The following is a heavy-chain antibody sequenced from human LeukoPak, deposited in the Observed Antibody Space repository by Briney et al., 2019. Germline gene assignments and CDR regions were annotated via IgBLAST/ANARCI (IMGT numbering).Heavy chain of an antibody. CDR3: ARREEGDYFDY. J-gene: IGHJ4*02. V-gene: IGHV4-61*08. CDR1: GGSISSGGYY. D-gene: IGHD3-16*01. Sequence: SETLSLTCTVSGGSISSGGYYWSWIRQHPGKGLEWIGYIYYSGSTNYNPSLKSRVTISVDTSKNQFSLKLSSVTAADTAVYYCARREEGDYFDYWGQGTLVTVSS. CDR2: IYYSGST.